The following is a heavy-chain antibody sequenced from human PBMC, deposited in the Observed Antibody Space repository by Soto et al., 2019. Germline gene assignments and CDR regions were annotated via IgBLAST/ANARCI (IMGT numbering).Heavy chain of an antibody. D-gene: IGHD2-15*01. CDR1: GFTFSRHY. CDR2: IKPDGSES. V-gene: IGHV3-7*01. Sequence: EVQLAESGGGLVQPGGSLRLSGVASGFTFSRHYMTWVRQAPGKGLESVAKIKPDGSESYYVDSVRGRFTFSRDNAKNSLSLQMTSLRDEDTAVYYCAIEEWWRVEFWGQGTLVTVSS. CDR3: AIEEWWRVEF. J-gene: IGHJ4*02.